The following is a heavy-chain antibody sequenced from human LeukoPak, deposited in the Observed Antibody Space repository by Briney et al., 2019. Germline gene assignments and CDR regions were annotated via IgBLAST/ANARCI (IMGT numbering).Heavy chain of an antibody. Sequence: GASVKVSCKASGYTFTGYYMHWVRQAPGQGLEWMGWINPNSGGTNYAQKFQGRVTMTRDTSISTAYMELSRLRSDDTAVYYCARGGGPRPLLTRSSSWPSGPWGQGTLVTVSS. V-gene: IGHV1-2*02. CDR1: GYTFTGYY. CDR2: INPNSGGT. CDR3: ARGGGPRPLLTRSSSWPSGP. J-gene: IGHJ5*02. D-gene: IGHD6-13*01.